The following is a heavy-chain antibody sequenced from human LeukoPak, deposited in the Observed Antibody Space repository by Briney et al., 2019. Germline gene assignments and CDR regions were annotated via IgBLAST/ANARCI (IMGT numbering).Heavy chain of an antibody. J-gene: IGHJ4*02. CDR3: ARSRGRLLYYFDY. CDR2: IYYTGNT. Sequence: SETLSLTCTVSGGSISSDYWSWIRQPPGKGLEWIGFIYYTGNTNYNPSLKSRVTMSIDTSKNQFSLKLTSVTAADTAVYYCARSRGRLLYYFDYWGQGTLVTVSS. CDR1: GGSISSDY. D-gene: IGHD1-26*01. V-gene: IGHV4-59*01.